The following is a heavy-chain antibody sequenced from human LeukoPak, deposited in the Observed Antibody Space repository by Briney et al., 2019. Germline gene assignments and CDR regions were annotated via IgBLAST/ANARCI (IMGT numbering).Heavy chain of an antibody. D-gene: IGHD1-26*01. Sequence: ASVKVSCKASGYTFTSYDFNWVRQATGQRPEWMGWMSPNSGDTGYAQKFQDRVTVTRNTSISTAYMELSSLRSDDTAVYYCARHGTSASLRPRFDPWGQGTLVTVSS. CDR3: ARHGTSASLRPRFDP. V-gene: IGHV1-8*01. J-gene: IGHJ5*02. CDR2: MSPNSGDT. CDR1: GYTFTSYD.